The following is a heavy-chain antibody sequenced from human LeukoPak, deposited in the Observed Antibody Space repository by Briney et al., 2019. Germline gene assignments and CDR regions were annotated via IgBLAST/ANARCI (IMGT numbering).Heavy chain of an antibody. CDR3: ARAVSGRFDY. CDR1: GGSISSYH. Sequence: PSETLSLTCTVSGGSISSYHWSWIRQPPGKGLEWTGYIYYSGSTNYNPSLNSRVTISVDTSKNQFSLRLSSVTAADTAIYYCARAVSGRFDYWGQGTLVTVSS. J-gene: IGHJ4*02. D-gene: IGHD6-19*01. CDR2: IYYSGST. V-gene: IGHV4-59*08.